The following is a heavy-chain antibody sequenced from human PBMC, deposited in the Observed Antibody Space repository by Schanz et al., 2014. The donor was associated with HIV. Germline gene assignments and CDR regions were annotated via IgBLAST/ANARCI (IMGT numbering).Heavy chain of an antibody. CDR3: ARGDFGGNSVDY. CDR1: GGSFRGYY. V-gene: IGHV4-34*01. CDR2: VRHTGGT. D-gene: IGHD2-21*02. Sequence: QVQLQQWGAGLLKPSETLNLTCAVYGGSFRGYYWTWIRQFPGVGLEWIGGVRHTGGTNYNPSLKSRVTMSMDTSKNHFSLKLNSVTAADTAVYFCARGDFGGNSVDYWGHGNLVTVSA. J-gene: IGHJ4*01.